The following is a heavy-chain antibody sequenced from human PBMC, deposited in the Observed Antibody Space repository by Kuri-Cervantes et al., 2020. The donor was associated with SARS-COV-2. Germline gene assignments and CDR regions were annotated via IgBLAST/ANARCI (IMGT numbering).Heavy chain of an antibody. Sequence: GESLKISCAASGFTFDDYGMSWVRQAPGKGLEWVSGINWNGVRTGYTDSVEGRFTISRDNAKNSLYLQMSSLRAEDTAFYYCARAGTSGSYLGYWGQGTLVTVSS. D-gene: IGHD1-26*01. J-gene: IGHJ4*02. CDR2: INWNGVRT. V-gene: IGHV3-20*04. CDR1: GFTFDDYG. CDR3: ARAGTSGSYLGY.